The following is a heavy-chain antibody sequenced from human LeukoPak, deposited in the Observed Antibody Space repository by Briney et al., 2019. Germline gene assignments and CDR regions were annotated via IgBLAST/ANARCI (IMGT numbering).Heavy chain of an antibody. CDR2: INSDGSST. Sequence: QPGGSLRLSCAASGFTFSHYWMHWVRQAPGKGLVWVSRINSDGSSTSYADSVKGRFTISRDNAKNTLYLQVNSLRAEDTAVYYCARDLPQTNEESDAFDIWGQGTMVTVSS. CDR1: GFTFSHYW. CDR3: ARDLPQTNEESDAFDI. V-gene: IGHV3-74*01. D-gene: IGHD1-1*01. J-gene: IGHJ3*02.